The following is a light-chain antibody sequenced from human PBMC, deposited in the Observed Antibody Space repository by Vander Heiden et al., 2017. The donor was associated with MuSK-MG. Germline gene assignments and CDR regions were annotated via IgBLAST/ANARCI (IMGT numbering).Light chain of an antibody. CDR3: QQSDSTLIT. CDR1: QSISSY. V-gene: IGKV1-39*01. J-gene: IGKJ4*01. CDR2: AAS. Sequence: DIQMTQSPSSLAASVGDRVTITCRASQSISSYLHWYQHKPGKAPKLLIYAASSLRSGVPSRFSGSGSGTDFTLTISRLQPEDFATYYCQQSDSTLITFGGGTMVEIK.